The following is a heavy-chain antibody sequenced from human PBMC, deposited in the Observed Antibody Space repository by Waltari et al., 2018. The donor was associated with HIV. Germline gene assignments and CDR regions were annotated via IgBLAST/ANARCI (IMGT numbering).Heavy chain of an antibody. Sequence: EVELVGSGGGLVHPGGSLRLSCVGSAVTFTTPGLNWFRQAPGKGLEWVSFVAGTPGHAYYADSVKGRFTISRDNAQNSAFLQMNSLRVEDTAIYYCVKSVDYFRFDVWDQGTLVTVSS. V-gene: IGHV3-48*04. D-gene: IGHD4-17*01. CDR2: VAGTPGHA. J-gene: IGHJ4*02. CDR1: AVTFTTPG. CDR3: VKSVDYFRFDV.